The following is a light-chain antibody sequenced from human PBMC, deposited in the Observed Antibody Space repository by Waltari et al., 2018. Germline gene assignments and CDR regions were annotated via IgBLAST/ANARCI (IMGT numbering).Light chain of an antibody. CDR3: SSYTSTSTWV. J-gene: IGLJ3*02. CDR2: DVS. CDR1: SSDVGAYNY. V-gene: IGLV2-14*03. Sequence: QSALTQPASVSGSPGQSITISCTGTSSDVGAYNYVPWYKQHPGKAPKLMIYDVSDRPSGGSDRFYGSKSGNTAYLTISGLQAEDEADYYCSSYTSTSTWVFGGGTKLTVL.